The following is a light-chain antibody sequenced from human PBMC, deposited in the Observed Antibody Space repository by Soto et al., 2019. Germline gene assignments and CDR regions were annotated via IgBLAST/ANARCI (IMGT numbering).Light chain of an antibody. CDR1: QSVSSN. V-gene: IGKV3-15*01. Sequence: EIVMTQSPATLSVSPGERATLSCRASQSVSSNLAWYQQKPGQAPRLLISGASTRATGIPVRFSGSGSGTEFTLTISSLQSEDFAVYYCQQYNYWPPWTFGQGTKVEIK. J-gene: IGKJ1*01. CDR2: GAS. CDR3: QQYNYWPPWT.